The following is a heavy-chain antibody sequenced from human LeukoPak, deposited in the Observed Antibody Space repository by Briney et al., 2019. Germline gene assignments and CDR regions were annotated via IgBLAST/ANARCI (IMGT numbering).Heavy chain of an antibody. CDR2: ISWNSGSI. J-gene: IGHJ5*02. V-gene: IGHV3-9*01. CDR3: AREGVLWFGPNWFDP. D-gene: IGHD3-10*01. CDR1: GFTFDDYA. Sequence: PGGSLRLSCAASGFTFDDYAMHWVRQAPGKGLEWVSGISWNSGSIGYADSVKGRFTISRDNAKNSLYLQMNSLRAEDTAVYYCAREGVLWFGPNWFDPWGQGTLVTVSS.